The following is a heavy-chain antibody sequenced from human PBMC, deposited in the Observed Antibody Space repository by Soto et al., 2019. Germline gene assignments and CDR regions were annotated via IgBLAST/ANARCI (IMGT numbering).Heavy chain of an antibody. CDR1: GFTFSTYT. CDR3: AKXAVAGRNWYFDL. J-gene: IGHJ2*01. Sequence: EVQLLESGGGLVQPGGSLRLSCAASGFTFSTYTMSWVRQAPGKGMECVSAISGTGGSSSYTDSVKGRFTXXXDXSKXXXXXXXXXXXXXXXXRXYCAKXAVAGRNWYFDLWGRGTLVTVSS. V-gene: IGHV3-23*01. CDR2: ISGTGGSS. D-gene: IGHD6-19*01.